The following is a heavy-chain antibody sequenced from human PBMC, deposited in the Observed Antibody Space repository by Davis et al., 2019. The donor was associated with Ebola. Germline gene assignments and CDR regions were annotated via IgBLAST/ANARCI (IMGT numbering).Heavy chain of an antibody. V-gene: IGHV1-46*03. Sequence: ASVKVSCKASGYTFTSYYMHWVRQAPGQGLEWMGIINPRRGSTSYAQKFQGRVTMTRDTSTSTVYMELSSLRSEDTAVYYCAREEVVVVVAATYYYYGMDVWGQGTTVTVSS. D-gene: IGHD2-15*01. CDR2: INPRRGST. CDR3: AREEVVVVVAATYYYYGMDV. J-gene: IGHJ6*02. CDR1: GYTFTSYY.